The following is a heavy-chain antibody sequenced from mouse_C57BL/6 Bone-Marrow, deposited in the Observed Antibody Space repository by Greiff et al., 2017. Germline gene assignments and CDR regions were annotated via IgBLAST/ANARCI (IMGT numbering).Heavy chain of an antibody. V-gene: IGHV1-50*01. Sequence: QVQLQQPGAELVKPGASVKLSCKASGYTFTSYWMQWVKQRPGQGLEWIGEIDPSDSYTNYNQKFKGKATLTVDTSSSTAYMQLSSLTSEDSAVYYCARWGLRAMDYWGQGTSVTVSS. CDR3: ARWGLRAMDY. J-gene: IGHJ4*01. D-gene: IGHD2-4*01. CDR2: IDPSDSYT. CDR1: GYTFTSYW.